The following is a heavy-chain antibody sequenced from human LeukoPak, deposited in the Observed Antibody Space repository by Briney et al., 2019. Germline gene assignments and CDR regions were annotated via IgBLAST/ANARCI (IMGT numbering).Heavy chain of an antibody. CDR3: ATSIAVAGTSYFDY. CDR1: GGSISSYY. D-gene: IGHD6-19*01. Sequence: SETLSLTCTVSGGSISSYYWSWIRQPPGKGLEWIGYIYYSGGTNYNPSLKSRVTISVDTSKNQFSLKLSSVTAADTAVYYCATSIAVAGTSYFDYWGQGTLVTVSS. J-gene: IGHJ4*02. V-gene: IGHV4-59*01. CDR2: IYYSGGT.